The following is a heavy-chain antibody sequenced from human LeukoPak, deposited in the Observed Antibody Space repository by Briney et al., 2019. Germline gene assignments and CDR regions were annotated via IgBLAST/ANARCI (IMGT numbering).Heavy chain of an antibody. CDR3: ARHVKEYQLPPLPAHFDY. Sequence: PSETLSLACTVSGGSISSSSYYWGWIRQPPGKGLEWIGSIYYSGSTYYNPSLKSRVTISVDTSKNQFSLKLSSVTAADTAVYYCARHVKEYQLPPLPAHFDYWGQGTLVTVSS. CDR2: IYYSGST. J-gene: IGHJ4*02. V-gene: IGHV4-39*01. D-gene: IGHD2-2*01. CDR1: GGSISSSSYY.